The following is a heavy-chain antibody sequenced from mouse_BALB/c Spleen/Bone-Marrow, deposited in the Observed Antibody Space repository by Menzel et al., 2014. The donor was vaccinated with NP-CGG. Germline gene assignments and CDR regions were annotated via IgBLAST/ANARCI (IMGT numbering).Heavy chain of an antibody. CDR1: GFNIKDTY. V-gene: IGHV14-3*02. CDR3: ARWEYYAMDY. D-gene: IGHD4-1*01. CDR2: IDPANGNT. Sequence: EVKLVESGAELVKPGASVKLSCTASGFNIKDTYMHWVKQRPEQGPEWIGRIDPANGNTKYDPKFQGKATITADTSSNTAYLQLSSLTSEDTAVYSCARWEYYAMDYWGQGTSVTVSS. J-gene: IGHJ4*01.